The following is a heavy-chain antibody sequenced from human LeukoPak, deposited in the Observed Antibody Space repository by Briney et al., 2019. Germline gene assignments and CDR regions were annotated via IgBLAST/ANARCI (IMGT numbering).Heavy chain of an antibody. CDR3: ASGYCGGACQLGGVDM. D-gene: IGHD2-21*02. CDR1: GGSISSYY. J-gene: IGHJ3*02. Sequence: SETLSLTCTVSGGSISSYYWSWIRQPPGKGLEYIGYIYYSGSTNYNPSLKSRVTISVDTSGNQFSLKLSSVTAADTAVYYCASGYCGGACQLGGVDMWGLGTMVTVSS. CDR2: IYYSGST. V-gene: IGHV4-59*01.